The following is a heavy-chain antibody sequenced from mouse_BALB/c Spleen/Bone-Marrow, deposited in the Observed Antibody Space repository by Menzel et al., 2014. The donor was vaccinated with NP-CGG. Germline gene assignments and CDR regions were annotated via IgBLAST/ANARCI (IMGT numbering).Heavy chain of an antibody. J-gene: IGHJ4*01. CDR3: SRSTFAHVMDS. CDR2: ITPNSDHT. CDR1: GYTFTSYT. V-gene: IGHV1-4*01. Sequence: VKLMESGAELARPGASVKMSCKASGYTFTSYTMHWVKQRPGQGLEWIGYITPNSDHTNYNQKFKDRATLTADKSSSTAYTQLSSLTSEDSAIYYCSRSTFAHVMDSWGQGTSVTVSS. D-gene: IGHD4-1*02.